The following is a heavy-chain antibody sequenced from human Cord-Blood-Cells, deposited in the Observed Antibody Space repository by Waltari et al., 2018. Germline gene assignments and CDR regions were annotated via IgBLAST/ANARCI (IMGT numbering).Heavy chain of an antibody. J-gene: IGHJ3*02. Sequence: QVQLVQSGAEVKKPGSLVKVSCKASAGTFSSYAISWVRQAPGQGLEWMGGISPILGTANYAQKFQGRVTITADKPTSTAYMELSSLRSEDTAVYYCARVIAARGSGFDAFDIWGQGTMVTVSS. V-gene: IGHV1-69*06. CDR1: AGTFSSYA. D-gene: IGHD6-6*01. CDR3: ARVIAARGSGFDAFDI. CDR2: ISPILGTA.